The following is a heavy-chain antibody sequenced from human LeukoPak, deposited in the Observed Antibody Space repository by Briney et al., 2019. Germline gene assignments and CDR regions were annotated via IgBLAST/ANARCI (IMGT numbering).Heavy chain of an antibody. V-gene: IGHV3-30*18. J-gene: IGHJ6*03. CDR3: AKQGGYDIGYYMDV. D-gene: IGHD5-12*01. Sequence: PGRSLRLSCAASGFTFSNYGMHWVRQAPGKGLAWVAVISYDGSNKYYADSVQGRFTISRDNSKSTLYLQLNSLRAEDTAVYYCAKQGGYDIGYYMDVWGKGTTVTVSS. CDR2: ISYDGSNK. CDR1: GFTFSNYG.